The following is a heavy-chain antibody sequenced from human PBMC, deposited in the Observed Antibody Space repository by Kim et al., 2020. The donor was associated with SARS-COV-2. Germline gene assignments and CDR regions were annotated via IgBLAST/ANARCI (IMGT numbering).Heavy chain of an antibody. J-gene: IGHJ4*02. CDR3: ARDGDPYYDILTGINY. Sequence: GGSLRLSCAASGFTFSSYGMHWVRQAPGKGLEWVAVISYDGSNKYYADSVKGRFTISRDNSKNTLYLQMNSLRAEDTAVYYCARDGDPYYDILTGINYWGQGTLVTVSS. CDR1: GFTFSSYG. V-gene: IGHV3-33*05. D-gene: IGHD3-9*01. CDR2: ISYDGSNK.